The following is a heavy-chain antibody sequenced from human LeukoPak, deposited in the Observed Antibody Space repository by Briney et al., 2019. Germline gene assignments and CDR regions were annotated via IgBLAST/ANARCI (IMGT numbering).Heavy chain of an antibody. V-gene: IGHV4-61*02. CDR3: ARDPGSGVGVYSYGYLLYY. CDR1: GGSISSGSYY. Sequence: SQTLSLTCTVSGGSISSGSYYWSWIRQHAGKGLEWIGRIYTSGSTNYNPSLKSRVTISVDTSKNQFSLKLSSVTAADTAVYYCARDPGSGVGVYSYGYLLYYWGQGTLVTVSS. J-gene: IGHJ4*02. D-gene: IGHD5-18*01. CDR2: IYTSGST.